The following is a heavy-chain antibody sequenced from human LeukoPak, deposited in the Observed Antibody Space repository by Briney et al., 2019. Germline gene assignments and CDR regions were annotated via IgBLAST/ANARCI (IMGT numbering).Heavy chain of an antibody. D-gene: IGHD2-2*01. CDR1: GFTFSSYA. Sequence: GGSLRLSCAAFGFTFSSYAMHWVRQAPGKGLEWVAVISYDGSNKYYADSVKGRFTVSRDNSKNTLYLQMNSLRAEDTAVYYCAKDAHLGYCSSTSCYEEFDYWGQGTLVTVSS. CDR2: ISYDGSNK. J-gene: IGHJ4*02. V-gene: IGHV3-30*04. CDR3: AKDAHLGYCSSTSCYEEFDY.